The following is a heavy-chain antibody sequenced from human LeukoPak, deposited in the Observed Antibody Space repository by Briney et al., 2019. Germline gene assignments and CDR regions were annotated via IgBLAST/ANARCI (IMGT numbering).Heavy chain of an antibody. J-gene: IGHJ4*02. CDR2: INPNSGGT. CDR1: GYTFTGYY. D-gene: IGHD5-18*01. CDR3: ARTLKMIQLWEPTPADSGY. V-gene: IGHV1-2*02. Sequence: ASVKVSCKASGYTFTGYYMHWVRQAPGQGLEWMGWINPNSGGTNYAQKFQGRVTMTRDTSISTAYMELSRLRSDDTAVYYCARTLKMIQLWEPTPADSGYWGQGTLVTVSS.